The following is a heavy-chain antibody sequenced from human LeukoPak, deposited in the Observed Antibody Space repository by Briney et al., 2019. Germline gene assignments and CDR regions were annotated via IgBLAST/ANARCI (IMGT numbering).Heavy chain of an antibody. CDR2: ISFDAATE. Sequence: GGSLRLSCAASGFTFTGYSMHWLRQAPGKGLEWLSIISFDAATEYYADSLQGRFIISRDNSENTVYLQMSSPRVEDTAIYYCAKDEGYFSYFFDSWGQGTLVTVSS. D-gene: IGHD5-18*01. J-gene: IGHJ4*02. CDR3: AKDEGYFSYFFDS. CDR1: GFTFTGYS. V-gene: IGHV3-30*18.